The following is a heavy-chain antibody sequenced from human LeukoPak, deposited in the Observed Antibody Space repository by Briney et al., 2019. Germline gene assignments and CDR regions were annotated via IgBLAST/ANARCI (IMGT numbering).Heavy chain of an antibody. Sequence: GGSLRLSCATSGFTFSSNWMSWVRHVPGRGLDWVANIKPDGSAEYYAASVKGRFTVSRDNAKNSLYLQMNSLRAEDTAVYYCARLGYCSSTSCYPDYWGQGTLVTVSS. CDR1: GFTFSSNW. CDR2: IKPDGSAE. D-gene: IGHD2-2*01. J-gene: IGHJ4*02. V-gene: IGHV3-7*01. CDR3: ARLGYCSSTSCYPDY.